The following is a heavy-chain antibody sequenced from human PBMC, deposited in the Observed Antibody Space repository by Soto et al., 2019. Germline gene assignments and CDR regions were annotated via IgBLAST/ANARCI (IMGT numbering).Heavy chain of an antibody. D-gene: IGHD3-9*01. CDR2: ISAYNGNT. V-gene: IGHV1-18*04. J-gene: IGHJ4*02. CDR3: ARDGRRHILTGYSSLDY. Sequence: ASVKVSCKASGYTFTGYYMHWVRQAPGQGLEWMGWISAYNGNTNYAQKLQGRVTMTTDTSTSTAYMELRSLRSDDTAVYYCARDGRRHILTGYSSLDYWGQGTLVTVSS. CDR1: GYTFTGYY.